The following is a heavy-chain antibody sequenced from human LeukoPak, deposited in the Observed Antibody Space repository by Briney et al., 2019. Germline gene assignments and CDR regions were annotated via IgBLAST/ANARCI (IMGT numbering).Heavy chain of an antibody. J-gene: IGHJ3*01. CDR1: GFTFSSYA. CDR2: ISGGGDIT. Sequence: GSLRLSCAASGFTFSSYAMSWVRQAPGKGLEWVSGISGGGDITYYADSVKGRFTISRDNSKNTLHLQMNSLRAEDTAAYYCATESRGGVWGQGTMVTVSS. CDR3: ATESRGGV. V-gene: IGHV3-23*01. D-gene: IGHD3-10*01.